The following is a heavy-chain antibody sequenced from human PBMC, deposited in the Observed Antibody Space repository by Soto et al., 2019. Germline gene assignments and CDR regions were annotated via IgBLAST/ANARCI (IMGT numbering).Heavy chain of an antibody. CDR1: GGSISSSTYY. CDR2: IYYSGST. J-gene: IGHJ5*02. CDR3: ARRPLYYDILTGPTGFDP. V-gene: IGHV4-39*01. Sequence: PSETLSLTCTVSGGSISSSTYYWGWIRQPPGKGLEWIGSIYYSGSTYYNPSLKSRVTISVDTSKNQFSLKLSSVTAADTAMYYCARRPLYYDILTGPTGFDPWGQGTLVTVSS. D-gene: IGHD3-9*01.